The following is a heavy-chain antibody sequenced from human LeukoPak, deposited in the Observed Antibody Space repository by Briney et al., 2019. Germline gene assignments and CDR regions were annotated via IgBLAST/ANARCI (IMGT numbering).Heavy chain of an antibody. V-gene: IGHV3-30*02. CDR3: AKDNSSVYSSSLDY. Sequence: PGGSLRLSCEASGSTFSSYGMHWVRQAPGKGLEWVTFIRYDGSNKYYADSVKGRFTISRDNSKNTLYLQMNSLRAEDTAVYYCAKDNSSVYSSSLDYWGQGTLVTVSS. D-gene: IGHD6-6*01. CDR2: IRYDGSNK. CDR1: GSTFSSYG. J-gene: IGHJ4*02.